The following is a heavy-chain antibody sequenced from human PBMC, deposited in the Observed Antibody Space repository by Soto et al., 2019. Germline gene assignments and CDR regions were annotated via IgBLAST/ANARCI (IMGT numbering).Heavy chain of an antibody. CDR2: MNPNTGNT. V-gene: IGHV1-8*01. D-gene: IGHD3-22*01. J-gene: IGHJ4*02. Sequence: QVQLVQSGAEVKKPGASVKVSCKASGYTFTSYDINWVRQATGQRLEWMGWMNPNTGNTGYAQKFRGSVTKTRNTSISKAYMDLYSLRSGDTAVYYCARDMGGMIGVAYADYWGQGTLVTVSS. CDR3: ARDMGGMIGVAYADY. CDR1: GYTFTSYD.